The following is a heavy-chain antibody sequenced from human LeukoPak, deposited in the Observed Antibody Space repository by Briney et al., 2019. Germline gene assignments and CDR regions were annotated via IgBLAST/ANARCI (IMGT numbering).Heavy chain of an antibody. CDR2: IYTSGST. CDR3: ARLKWGDWFDP. D-gene: IGHD1-26*01. Sequence: SETLSLTCTVSGGSISSGSYYWSWIRQPAGKGLEWIGRIYTSGSTNYNPSLKSRVTISVDTSKNHFSLELSSVTAADTAVYYCARLKWGDWFDPWGQGTLVTVSS. V-gene: IGHV4-61*02. J-gene: IGHJ5*02. CDR1: GGSISSGSYY.